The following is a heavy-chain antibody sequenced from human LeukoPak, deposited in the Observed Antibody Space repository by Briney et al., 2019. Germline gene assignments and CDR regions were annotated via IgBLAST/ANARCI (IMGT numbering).Heavy chain of an antibody. CDR1: GFTFSSYG. CDR2: ISYDGSNK. J-gene: IGHJ4*02. V-gene: IGHV3-30*18. Sequence: GRSLRLSCAASGFTFSSYGKHWVRQAPGKGLEWVAVISYDGSNKYYADSVKGRFTISRDNSKNTLYLQMNSLRAEDTAVYYCAKSDDYVWGSYRHWGQGTLVTVSS. D-gene: IGHD3-16*02. CDR3: AKSDDYVWGSYRH.